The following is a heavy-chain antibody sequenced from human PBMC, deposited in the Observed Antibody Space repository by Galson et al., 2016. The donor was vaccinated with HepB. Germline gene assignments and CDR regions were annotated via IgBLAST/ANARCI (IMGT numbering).Heavy chain of an antibody. CDR1: GFTFSSYA. Sequence: SLRLSCAASGFTFSSYAMHWVRQAPGKGVESVSSISSNGGSTYYTDSVKGRFTISRDNSKNTLNLQMSSLRAEDTAVYYCARVRSSWYYFDYWGQGTLVTVSS. J-gene: IGHJ4*02. CDR3: ARVRSSWYYFDY. V-gene: IGHV3-64D*06. D-gene: IGHD6-13*01. CDR2: ISSNGGST.